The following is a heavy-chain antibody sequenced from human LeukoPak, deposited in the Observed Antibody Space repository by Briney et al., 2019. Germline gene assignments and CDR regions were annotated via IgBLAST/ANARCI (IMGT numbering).Heavy chain of an antibody. CDR1: GFTFTTFA. D-gene: IGHD3-16*01. CDR3: ARLITFGGVIVDY. CDR2: ISGTGGTT. J-gene: IGHJ4*02. V-gene: IGHV3-23*01. Sequence: GGSLRLSCAASGFTFTTFAMNWVRQAPGRGLEWVSVISGTGGTTYYADPVKGRFTISRDNSKNTLYLQMNSLRAEDTAVYYCARLITFGGVIVDYWGQGTLVTVSS.